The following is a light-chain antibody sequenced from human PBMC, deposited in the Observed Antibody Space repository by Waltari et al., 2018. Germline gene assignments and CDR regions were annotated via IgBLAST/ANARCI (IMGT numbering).Light chain of an antibody. CDR3: QAWDSNTGV. Sequence: SYELTQPPSVSVSPGQTASITCSGDKLGHKYVCWYQQKPGQSPVLVIYQDSKRPSGIPERFSGSNSGNTATLTISGTQAMDEADYYCQAWDSNTGVFGGGAKLTVL. CDR1: KLGHKY. V-gene: IGLV3-1*01. J-gene: IGLJ3*02. CDR2: QDS.